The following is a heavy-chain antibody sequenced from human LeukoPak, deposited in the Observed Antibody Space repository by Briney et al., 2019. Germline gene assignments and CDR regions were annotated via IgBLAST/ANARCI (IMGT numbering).Heavy chain of an antibody. J-gene: IGHJ4*02. CDR3: ASIRGGYYFDY. CDR2: VSSGRTYT. V-gene: IGHV3-11*03. Sequence: PGGSLRLSCAASGFTFSDYYMSWIRQAPGKGLEWVSYVSSGRTYTNYADSVKGRFTISRDNAKNSLYLQMNGLRAEDTAVYYCASIRGGYYFDYWGQGTLVTVSS. D-gene: IGHD3-16*01. CDR1: GFTFSDYY.